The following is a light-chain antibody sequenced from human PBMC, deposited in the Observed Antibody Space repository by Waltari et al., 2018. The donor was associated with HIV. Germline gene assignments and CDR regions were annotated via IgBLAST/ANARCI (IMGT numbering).Light chain of an antibody. J-gene: IGKJ2*01. CDR3: QQYDSSPYT. CDR2: GAY. Sequence: EIVLTQPPAALSPSPGEAATVSCRASKNLTSEYLAWYQQKSCQAPSLLRFGAYTRNSGVPTRVGGAGSGADFTLTVTRLGPEDFALYFCQQYDSSPYTFGQGT. CDR1: KNLTSEY. V-gene: IGKV3-20*01.